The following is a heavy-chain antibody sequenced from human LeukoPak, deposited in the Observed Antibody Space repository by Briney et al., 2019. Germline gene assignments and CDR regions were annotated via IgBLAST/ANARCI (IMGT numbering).Heavy chain of an antibody. Sequence: GGSLRLSCAASGFTFSSYSMNWVRQAPGKGLEWVSSINSSSSYIYYADSVKGRFTISRDNSKNSLYLQMNSLRTEDTALYYCAKERGSSGYFDYWGQGTLVTVSS. CDR3: AKERGSSGYFDY. CDR2: INSSSSYI. J-gene: IGHJ4*02. V-gene: IGHV3-21*04. CDR1: GFTFSSYS. D-gene: IGHD6-6*01.